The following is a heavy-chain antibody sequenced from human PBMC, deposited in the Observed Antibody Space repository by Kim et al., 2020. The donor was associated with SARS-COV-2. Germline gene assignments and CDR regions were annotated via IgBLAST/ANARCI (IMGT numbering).Heavy chain of an antibody. V-gene: IGHV3-23*01. J-gene: IGHJ4*02. Sequence: GNGKRTHYADSMNGRFTISRDNSKKTLVLQMDSLRAEDTAIYYCAGAYFWGQGTLVTVSS. CDR2: GNGKRT. D-gene: IGHD3-16*01. CDR3: AGAYF.